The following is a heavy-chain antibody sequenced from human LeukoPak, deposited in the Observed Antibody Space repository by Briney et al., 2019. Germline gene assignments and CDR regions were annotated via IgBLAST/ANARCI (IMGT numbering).Heavy chain of an antibody. D-gene: IGHD3-22*01. Sequence: GGSLRLSRAASGFTFSSYAMHWVRQAPGKGLEWVAVISYDGSNKYYADSVKGRFTISRDNSKNTLYLQMNSLRAEDTAVYYCASDLITMIAVSNAFDIWGQGTMVTVSS. CDR3: ASDLITMIAVSNAFDI. V-gene: IGHV3-30-3*01. CDR2: ISYDGSNK. J-gene: IGHJ3*02. CDR1: GFTFSSYA.